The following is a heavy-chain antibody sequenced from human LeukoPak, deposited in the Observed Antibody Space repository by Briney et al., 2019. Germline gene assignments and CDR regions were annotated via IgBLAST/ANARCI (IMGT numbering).Heavy chain of an antibody. V-gene: IGHV1-69*13. CDR2: IIPIFGTA. J-gene: IGHJ6*03. CDR1: GGTFSSYA. Sequence: SVKVSCKASGGTFSSYANSWVRQAPGQGLEWMGGIIPIFGTANYAQKFQGRVTITADESTSTAYMELSSLRSEDTAVYYCARDRIAARRDYYYYMDVWGKGTTVTVSS. D-gene: IGHD6-6*01. CDR3: ARDRIAARRDYYYYMDV.